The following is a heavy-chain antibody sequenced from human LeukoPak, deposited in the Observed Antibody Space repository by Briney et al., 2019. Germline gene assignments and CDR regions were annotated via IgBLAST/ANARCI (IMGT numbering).Heavy chain of an antibody. J-gene: IGHJ4*02. CDR3: AKDAQRGFDYSNSLEY. D-gene: IGHD4-11*01. Sequence: GGPLRLSCAASGLTFSHYGFHWVRQAPGKGLEWVAVIWSDGTNQFYADSVKGRFTISRDYSQKTVYLEMHSLRTEGTAMYYCAKDAQRGFDYSNSLEYWGPGTLVTVSS. CDR1: GLTFSHYG. CDR2: IWSDGTNQ. V-gene: IGHV3-33*06.